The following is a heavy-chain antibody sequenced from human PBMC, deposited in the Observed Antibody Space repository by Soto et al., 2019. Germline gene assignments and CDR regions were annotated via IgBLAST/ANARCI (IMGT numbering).Heavy chain of an antibody. D-gene: IGHD3-22*01. CDR2: TYYRSKWYN. Sequence: SPTLSLTCALSGDSVSSNSAAWNWIRQSPSRGLEWLGRTYYRSKWYNDYAVSVKSRITINPDTSKNQFSLQLNSVTPEDTAVYYCARDENYYDSSGYYLDDAFDIWGQGTMVTVS. CDR3: ARDENYYDSSGYYLDDAFDI. V-gene: IGHV6-1*01. J-gene: IGHJ3*02. CDR1: GDSVSSNSAA.